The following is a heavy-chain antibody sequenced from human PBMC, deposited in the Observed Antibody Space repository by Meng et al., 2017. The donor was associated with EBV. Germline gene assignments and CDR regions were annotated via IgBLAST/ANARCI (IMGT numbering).Heavy chain of an antibody. D-gene: IGHD6-19*01. J-gene: IGHJ4*02. V-gene: IGHV1-2*06. CDR2: INPNSGGT. CDR1: GYTFTGYY. Sequence: QWRLVQSGAEVKKPGASVKVSCKASGYTFTGYYMHWVRQAPGQGLEWMGRINPNSGGTNYAQKFQGRVTMTRDTSISTAYMELSRLRSDDTAVYYCARVGIAVAGTGDYWGQGTLVTVSS. CDR3: ARVGIAVAGTGDY.